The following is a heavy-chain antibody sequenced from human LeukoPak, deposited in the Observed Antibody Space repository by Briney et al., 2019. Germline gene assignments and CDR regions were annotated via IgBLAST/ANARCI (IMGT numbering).Heavy chain of an antibody. Sequence: ASVKVSCKASGYTFTNYYMHWVRQAPGQGLEWMGVIHPSGGSTSFAQKFQGRVTMTRDTSTSTVYMELSSLRPDDTAVYYCARGIGLDYDSSGLDWGQGTLVTVSS. D-gene: IGHD3-22*01. CDR3: ARGIGLDYDSSGLD. V-gene: IGHV1-46*01. CDR1: GYTFTNYY. CDR2: IHPSGGST. J-gene: IGHJ4*02.